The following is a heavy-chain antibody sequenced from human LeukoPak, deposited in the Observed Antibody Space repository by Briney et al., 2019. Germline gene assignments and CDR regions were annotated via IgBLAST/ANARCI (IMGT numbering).Heavy chain of an antibody. CDR3: ARVAYGDHQYFHH. D-gene: IGHD4-17*01. Sequence: GGSLRLSCAASGFTFSNYAMSWVRQAPGKGLEWVSTMIGSSSSSSTYYADSVKGRFTISRDHSKNTLYLEMSSLRAEDTAVYYCARVAYGDHQYFHHWGQGTLVTVSS. CDR1: GFTFSNYA. J-gene: IGHJ1*01. CDR2: MIGSSSSSST. V-gene: IGHV3-23*01.